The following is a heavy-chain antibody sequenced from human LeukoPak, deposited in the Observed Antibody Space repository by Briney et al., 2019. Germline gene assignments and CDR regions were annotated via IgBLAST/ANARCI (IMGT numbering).Heavy chain of an antibody. D-gene: IGHD3-9*01. CDR3: AKVGSDILTGYFPSYYMHV. J-gene: IGHJ6*03. CDR2: ISGSGSGT. CDR1: GFTFRTYA. Sequence: GGSLRLSCAAPGFTFRTYAMSWVRQTPGKGLAWVSAISGSGSGTYYADSVRGRFTISRDNSENTLYLQMNSLRAEDTAVYYCAKVGSDILTGYFPSYYMHVWGKGTTVTVS. V-gene: IGHV3-23*01.